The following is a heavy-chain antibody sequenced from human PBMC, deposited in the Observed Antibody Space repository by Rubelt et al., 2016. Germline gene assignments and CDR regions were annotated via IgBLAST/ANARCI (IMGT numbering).Heavy chain of an antibody. CDR2: INHSGST. J-gene: IGHJ2*01. Sequence: QVQLQQWGAGLLKPSETLSLTCAVYGGSFSGYYWSWIRQPPGKGLEWIGEINHSGSTNYNPSLKSRVTKSVDTSKNQFSLKLSSVTAADTAGYYCARRRRYSGSSYWYSDLWGRGTLVTVSS. D-gene: IGHD1-26*01. V-gene: IGHV4-34*01. CDR3: ARRRRYSGSSYWYSDL. CDR1: GGSFSGYY.